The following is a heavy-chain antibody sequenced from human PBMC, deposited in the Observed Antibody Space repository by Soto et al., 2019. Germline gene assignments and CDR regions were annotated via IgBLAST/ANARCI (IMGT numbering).Heavy chain of an antibody. Sequence: GGSLRLSCAASGFTFDDYAMHWVRQAPGKGLEWVSGISWNSGSIGYADSVKGRFTISRDNAKNSLYLQMNSLRAEDTALYYCAKDGAPRYCSSTSCYDTDYWGQGTLVTVSS. V-gene: IGHV3-9*01. J-gene: IGHJ4*02. CDR3: AKDGAPRYCSSTSCYDTDY. CDR2: ISWNSGSI. D-gene: IGHD2-2*01. CDR1: GFTFDDYA.